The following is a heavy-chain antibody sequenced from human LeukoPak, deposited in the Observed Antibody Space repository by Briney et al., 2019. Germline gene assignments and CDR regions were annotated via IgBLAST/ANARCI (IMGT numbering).Heavy chain of an antibody. Sequence: ASVKVSCKASGYTFTGYYMHWVRQAPGQGLEWMGWINPNSGGTNYAQKLQGRVTMTRETSISTAYMELSRLRSDDTAVYYCARGIVVVVAATVQGWFDPWGQGTLVTVSS. CDR2: INPNSGGT. D-gene: IGHD2-15*01. CDR1: GYTFTGYY. V-gene: IGHV1-2*02. J-gene: IGHJ5*02. CDR3: ARGIVVVVAATVQGWFDP.